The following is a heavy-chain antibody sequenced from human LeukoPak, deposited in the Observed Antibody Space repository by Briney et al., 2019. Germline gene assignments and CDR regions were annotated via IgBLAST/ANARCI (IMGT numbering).Heavy chain of an antibody. Sequence: SETLSLTCTVSGGSISSGDYYWSWIRQPPGKGLEWIGYIYYSGSTYYNPSLKSRVTISVDTSKNQFSLKLSSVTAADTAVYYYARAGRFGMDVWGQGTTVTVSS. J-gene: IGHJ6*02. CDR2: IYYSGST. CDR1: GGSISSGDYY. D-gene: IGHD1-26*01. CDR3: ARAGRFGMDV. V-gene: IGHV4-30-4*01.